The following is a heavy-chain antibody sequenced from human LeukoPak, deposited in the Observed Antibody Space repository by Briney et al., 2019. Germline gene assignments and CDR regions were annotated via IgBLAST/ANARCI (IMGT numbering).Heavy chain of an antibody. CDR2: ISNSGST. J-gene: IGHJ4*02. V-gene: IGHV4-59*01. D-gene: IGHD2-15*01. CDR3: ARDLVGSCYFDY. Sequence: SETLSHTCTVFGGSISSNYWNWIRQTPGKGLEWIGDISNSGSTNYNPSLKSRITISIDTSENQFSLRLRSVTAADTAVYYCARDLVGSCYFDYWGQGTLVTVSS. CDR1: GGSISSNY.